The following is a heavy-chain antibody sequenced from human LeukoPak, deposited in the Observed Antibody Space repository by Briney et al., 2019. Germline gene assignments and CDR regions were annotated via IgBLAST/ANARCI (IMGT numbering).Heavy chain of an antibody. Sequence: SVKVSCKASGGTFSSYAISWVRQAPGQGLEWMGRIIPILGIANYAQKFQGRVTITADKSTSTAYMELSSLRSEDTAVYYCARVGDTAMVSLDYWGQGTLVTVSS. D-gene: IGHD5-18*01. J-gene: IGHJ4*02. V-gene: IGHV1-69*04. CDR2: IIPILGIA. CDR3: ARVGDTAMVSLDY. CDR1: GGTFSSYA.